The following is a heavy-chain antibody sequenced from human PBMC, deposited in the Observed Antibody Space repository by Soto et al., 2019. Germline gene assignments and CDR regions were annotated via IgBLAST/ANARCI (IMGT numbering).Heavy chain of an antibody. J-gene: IGHJ4*02. D-gene: IGHD6-19*01. V-gene: IGHV3-23*01. CDR3: AKASVAGTFQPYYFDY. Sequence: EVQLLESGGDLVQPGGSLRLSCAASGFTFSSYAMRWVRQAPGKGLEWVSVISDSGGRTYYADSVKGRFTISRDNSETTLYLQMNSLRAEDTAIYYCAKASVAGTFQPYYFDYWGQGTLVTVSS. CDR1: GFTFSSYA. CDR2: ISDSGGRT.